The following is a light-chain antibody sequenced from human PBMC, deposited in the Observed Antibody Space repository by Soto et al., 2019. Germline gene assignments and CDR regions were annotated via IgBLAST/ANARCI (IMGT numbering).Light chain of an antibody. CDR1: QSISSY. V-gene: IGKV3-11*01. J-gene: IGKJ5*01. Sequence: EIVLTQSPATLSLSPGERATLSCRASQSISSYLAWYQQKPGQAPRLLIYDASNRATGIPARFSGSGSGTDFTLIISNLEPEDFAVYYFQQRNSWPPITFGQGTRLDIK. CDR2: DAS. CDR3: QQRNSWPPIT.